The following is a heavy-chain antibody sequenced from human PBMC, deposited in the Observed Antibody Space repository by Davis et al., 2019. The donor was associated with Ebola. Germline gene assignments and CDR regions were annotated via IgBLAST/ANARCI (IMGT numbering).Heavy chain of an antibody. D-gene: IGHD6-19*01. CDR1: GGSISSSSYY. V-gene: IGHV4-39*07. CDR3: ARVRYSSGWTTRYYFDY. Sequence: MLSETLSLTCTVSGGSISSSSYYWGWIRQPPGKGLEWIGSIYYSGSTYYNPSLKGRVTISVDTSKNQSSLKLSSVTAADTAVYYCARVRYSSGWTTRYYFDYWGQGTLVTVSS. J-gene: IGHJ4*02. CDR2: IYYSGST.